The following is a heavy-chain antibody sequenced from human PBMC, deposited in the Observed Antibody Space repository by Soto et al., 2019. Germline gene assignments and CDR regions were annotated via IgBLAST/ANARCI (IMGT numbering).Heavy chain of an antibody. V-gene: IGHV3-23*01. CDR3: EKDKVGAGFDY. CDR2: FSGSGGNT. Sequence: GGSLRLSCAASGFTFSSYVMSWVRPAPGKGLEWVSAFSGSGGNTYDADSVKGRFTISRDNYKNTLYMQRNSRRAEDTAVCYCEKDKVGAGFDYWGQGTLVTVSS. CDR1: GFTFSSYV. D-gene: IGHD1-26*01. J-gene: IGHJ4*02.